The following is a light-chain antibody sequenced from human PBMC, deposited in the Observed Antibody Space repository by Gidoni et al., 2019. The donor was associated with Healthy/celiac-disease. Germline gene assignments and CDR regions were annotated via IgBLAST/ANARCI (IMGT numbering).Light chain of an antibody. V-gene: IGKV1-9*01. J-gene: IGKJ2*01. CDR3: QQLNSYPYT. CDR1: QGISSY. CDR2: AAS. Sequence: IQLTQSPSSLSASVGDRVTITCRASQGISSYLAWYQQKPGKAPILLIYAASTLQSGVPSRFSGSGSGTDFTLTISSLQPEDFATYYCQQLNSYPYTFGQGTKLEIK.